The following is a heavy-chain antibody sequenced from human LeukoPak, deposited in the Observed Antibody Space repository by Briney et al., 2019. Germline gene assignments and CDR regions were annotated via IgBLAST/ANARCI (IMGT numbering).Heavy chain of an antibody. Sequence: PGGSLRLSCTGSGFTVSSSYMSWVRQTPGKGLEWVSVMYSGGTTYYADSVKGRFTISRDSSKNTVNLQMNSLRAEDTAVYYCARDRRDGYCSGHWGQGTLVTVSS. CDR3: ARDRRDGYCSGH. CDR1: GFTVSSSY. CDR2: MYSGGTT. D-gene: IGHD5-24*01. J-gene: IGHJ4*02. V-gene: IGHV3-66*01.